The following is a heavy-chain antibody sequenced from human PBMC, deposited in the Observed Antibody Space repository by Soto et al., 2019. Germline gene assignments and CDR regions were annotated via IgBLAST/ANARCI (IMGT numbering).Heavy chain of an antibody. CDR1: DASISSSAFH. Sequence: ASETLSLTCTVSDASISSSAFHWGWIRQPPGKGLAWIGNIYSSGSTYYNPSLEGRITISVDTSKNQFSLRLSSVTAADTAVYYGARRSQLGYSFDYWGQGTLVTVSS. D-gene: IGHD3-16*01. CDR3: ARRSQLGYSFDY. J-gene: IGHJ4*02. CDR2: IYSSGST. V-gene: IGHV4-39*01.